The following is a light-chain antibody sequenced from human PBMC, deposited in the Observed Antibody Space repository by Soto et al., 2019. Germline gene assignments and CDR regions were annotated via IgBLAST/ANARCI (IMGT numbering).Light chain of an antibody. J-gene: IGKJ1*01. V-gene: IGKV4-1*01. Sequence: DIVMTQSPDSLAVSLGERATINCKSSQSVLYSSNNKNYLAWYQQLSGEPPKLLIYWASTRESGVPDRFSGSGSGTDFTLTISSLQAEDVAVYYCQQYYSTPKTFGQGTKVDIK. CDR2: WAS. CDR3: QQYYSTPKT. CDR1: QSVLYSSNNKNY.